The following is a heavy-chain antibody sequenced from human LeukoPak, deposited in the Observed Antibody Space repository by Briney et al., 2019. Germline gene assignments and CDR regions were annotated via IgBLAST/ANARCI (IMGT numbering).Heavy chain of an antibody. V-gene: IGHV3-48*01. J-gene: IGHJ4*02. D-gene: IGHD4-23*01. CDR2: ISSVSSTI. CDR1: GFTFSSYS. Sequence: GGSLRLSCAASGFTFSSYSMNWVRQAPGKGLEWVSHISSVSSTIYYADSVKGRFTTSRDNAKNSLYLQMNSLRAEDTAVYYCARGRPHGNDYWGQGTLVTVSS. CDR3: ARGRPHGNDY.